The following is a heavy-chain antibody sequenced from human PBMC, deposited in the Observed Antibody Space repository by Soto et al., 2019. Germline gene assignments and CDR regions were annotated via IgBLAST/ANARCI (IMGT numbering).Heavy chain of an antibody. CDR3: ATSSASDSSGNSGSRYGMDV. CDR2: LSRNGATN. J-gene: IGHJ6*02. Sequence: EVQLGESGGDLVQPGRSLRLSCAASGFTIDDYAMHWVRQVPGNGLQLVSGLSRNGATNGYAAAVKARFTISRDIAKKSLYLQAYGLRPDDTALYYWATSSASDSSGNSGSRYGMDVWGLGTTVAVSS. V-gene: IGHV3-9*01. D-gene: IGHD3-22*01. CDR1: GFTIDDYA.